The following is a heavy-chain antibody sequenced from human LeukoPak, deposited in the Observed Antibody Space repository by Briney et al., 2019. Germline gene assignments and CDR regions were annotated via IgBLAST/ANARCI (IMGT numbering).Heavy chain of an antibody. V-gene: IGHV4-30-2*01. CDR3: AGLVGRYSSGLYYYYFDY. CDR2: IYHSGST. D-gene: IGHD3-22*01. CDR1: GGSISSGGYS. J-gene: IGHJ4*02. Sequence: KSSEALSLTCAVSGGSISSGGYSWSWIRQPPGKGLEWIGYIYHSGSTYYNPSLKSRVTISVDRSKNQFSLKLSSVTAADTAVYYCAGLVGRYSSGLYYYYFDYWGQGTLVTVSS.